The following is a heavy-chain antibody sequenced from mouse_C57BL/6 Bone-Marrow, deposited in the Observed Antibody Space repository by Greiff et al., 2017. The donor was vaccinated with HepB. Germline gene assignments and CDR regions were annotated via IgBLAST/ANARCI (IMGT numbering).Heavy chain of an antibody. D-gene: IGHD1-1*01. CDR2: IDPANGNT. V-gene: IGHV14-3*01. CDR1: GFTIKNTY. Sequence: VQLQQSVAELVRPGASVKLSCTASGFTIKNTYMHWVKQSPEQGLEWIGRIDPANGNTKYAPKFQGKATITADTSSNTAYLQLSSLTSEDTAIYYCAPYGYGRDYWGQGTTLTVSA. CDR3: APYGYGRDY. J-gene: IGHJ2*01.